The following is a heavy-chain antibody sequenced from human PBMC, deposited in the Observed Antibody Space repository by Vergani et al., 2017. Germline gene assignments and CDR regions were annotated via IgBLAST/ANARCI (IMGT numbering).Heavy chain of an antibody. CDR2: IYNSGST. Sequence: QVQLQESGPGLLKPSQTLSLTCTVSGGSLSSGSYYWSWVRQRPGKGLEWIGYIYNSGSTYYNPSLKSRVTISVAASKNQFSLKLSSVTAADTAVYYCASQDDHNGNPGAFDIWGQGTKVTVSS. CDR1: GGSLSSGSYY. J-gene: IGHJ3*02. CDR3: ASQDDHNGNPGAFDI. V-gene: IGHV4-31*03. D-gene: IGHD4-23*01.